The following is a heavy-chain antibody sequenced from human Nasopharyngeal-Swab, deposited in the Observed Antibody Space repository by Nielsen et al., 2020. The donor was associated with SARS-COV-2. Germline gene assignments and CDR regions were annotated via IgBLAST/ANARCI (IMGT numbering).Heavy chain of an antibody. V-gene: IGHV4-34*01. CDR3: ARGRLRYFDWLPRGGYWFDP. D-gene: IGHD3-9*01. CDR2: INHSGST. Sequence: SETLSLTCAVYGGSFSGYYWSWIRQPPGKGLEWIGEINHSGSTNYNPSLKSRVTISVDTSKNQFSLKLSSVTAADTAVYYCARGRLRYFDWLPRGGYWFDPSGQGTLVTVSS. J-gene: IGHJ5*02. CDR1: GGSFSGYY.